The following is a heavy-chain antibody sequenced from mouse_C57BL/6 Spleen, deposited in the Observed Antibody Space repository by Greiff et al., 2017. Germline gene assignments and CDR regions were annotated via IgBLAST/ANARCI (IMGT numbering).Heavy chain of an antibody. D-gene: IGHD1-1*01. Sequence: VQLQQSGAELVRPGTSVKVSCKASGYAFTNYLIEWVKQRPGQGLEWIGVINPGSGGTNYNEKVKGKATLTADKSSSTAYMQLSSLTSEDSAVYFGARSRYYGSATFAYWGQGTLVTVSA. CDR3: ARSRYYGSATFAY. CDR1: GYAFTNYL. V-gene: IGHV1-54*01. J-gene: IGHJ3*01. CDR2: INPGSGGT.